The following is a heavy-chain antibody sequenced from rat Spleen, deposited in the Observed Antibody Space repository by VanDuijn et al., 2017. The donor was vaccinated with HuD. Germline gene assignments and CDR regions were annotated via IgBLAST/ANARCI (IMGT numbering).Heavy chain of an antibody. V-gene: IGHV5-29*01. J-gene: IGHJ4*01. CDR1: GFTFSDYY. CDR3: TRAGNYALDA. CDR2: ISSDGRRN. Sequence: EVQLVESGGGLVQPGRSLKLSCAASGFTFSDYYMAWVRQAPTKGLEWVATISSDGRRNYYRDSVKGRFTVSRDNAQNTLYLQMNSLRSEDTATYYCTRAGNYALDAWGQGASVTVSS. D-gene: IGHD1-10*01.